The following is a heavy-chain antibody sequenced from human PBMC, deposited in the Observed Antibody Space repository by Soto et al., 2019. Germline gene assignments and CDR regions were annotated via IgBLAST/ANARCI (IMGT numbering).Heavy chain of an antibody. J-gene: IGHJ6*02. CDR3: ARDGPYYYGSDV. V-gene: IGHV4-30-4*01. CDR1: GDSIGNSDYY. CDR2: IDYSGST. Sequence: SETLSLTCAVSGDSIGNSDYYWNWIRQSPGKGLEWIASIDYSGSTYYNPSLKSRVVISADTSKNLFSLKLRSVTAADTALYFCARDGPYYYGSDVWGQGTPVTVS.